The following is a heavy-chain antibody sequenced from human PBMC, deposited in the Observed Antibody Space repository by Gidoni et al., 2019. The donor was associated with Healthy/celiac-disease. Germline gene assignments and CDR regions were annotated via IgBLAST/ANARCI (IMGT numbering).Heavy chain of an antibody. CDR2: ISGSGGRT. CDR3: AKDRGYSSGWFDAFDI. Sequence: EVQLLESGGGLVQPGGSLRLSCAASGFTFSRYAMSWVRQAPRKGLEWVSAISGSGGRTYYADSGKGRFTISRDNSKNTLYLQMNSLRAEDTAVYYCAKDRGYSSGWFDAFDIWGQGTMVTVSS. CDR1: GFTFSRYA. V-gene: IGHV3-23*01. D-gene: IGHD6-19*01. J-gene: IGHJ3*02.